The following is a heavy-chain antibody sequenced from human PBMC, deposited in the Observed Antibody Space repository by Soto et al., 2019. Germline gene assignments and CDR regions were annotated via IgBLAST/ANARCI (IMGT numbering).Heavy chain of an antibody. Sequence: EVQLLESGGGLVQPGGSLRLSCAASGFTFSSYAMSWVRQAPGKGLEWVSAISGSGGSTYYADSVKGRFTISRDNSKNTLYLQMNSLRAEDTAVYYCARLKTDSGYDLFLGYYYYYGMDVWGQGTTVTVSS. CDR3: ARLKTDSGYDLFLGYYYYYGMDV. D-gene: IGHD5-12*01. V-gene: IGHV3-23*01. CDR1: GFTFSSYA. J-gene: IGHJ6*02. CDR2: ISGSGGST.